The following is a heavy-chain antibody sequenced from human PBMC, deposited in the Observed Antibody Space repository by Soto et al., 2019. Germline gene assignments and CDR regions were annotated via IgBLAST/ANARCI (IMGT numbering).Heavy chain of an antibody. CDR1: GYTFTGYY. CDR2: INPKSGDT. D-gene: IGHD2-21*01. V-gene: IGHV1-2*02. Sequence: GASVKVSCKASGYTFTGYYIHWVRQAPGQGLEWMGWINPKSGDTGSAQKFQGRLTMTRDTSINTAYMDLSRLTPDDTAVYYCAREWDSAVIPRRDHWGHGTLVTVSS. CDR3: AREWDSAVIPRRDH. J-gene: IGHJ4*01.